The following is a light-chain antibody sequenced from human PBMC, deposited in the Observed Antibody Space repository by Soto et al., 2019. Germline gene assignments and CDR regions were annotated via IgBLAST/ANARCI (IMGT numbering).Light chain of an antibody. Sequence: DIVMTQSPLSLPVTPGEPASISCRSSQSLLHSNGYNYLDWYLQRPGQSPQLLIYLGSNRASGVPDRFSGSGSGTNFTLKISRVEAEDVGLYYRMQALQIPPTFGGGTKVEIK. CDR3: MQALQIPPT. CDR1: QSLLHSNGYNY. V-gene: IGKV2-28*01. J-gene: IGKJ4*01. CDR2: LGS.